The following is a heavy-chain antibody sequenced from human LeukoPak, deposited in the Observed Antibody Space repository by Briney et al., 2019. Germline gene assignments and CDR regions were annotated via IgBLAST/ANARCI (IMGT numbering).Heavy chain of an antibody. CDR3: ARTRADYDFWSGYFDY. D-gene: IGHD3-3*01. Sequence: EASVKVSCKASGGTFSSYAISWVRQAPGQGLEWMGGIIPIFGTANYAQKFQGRVTITADESTSTAYMELSSLRSEDTAVYYCARTRADYDFWSGYFDYWGQGTLVTVSS. J-gene: IGHJ4*02. CDR1: GGTFSSYA. CDR2: IIPIFGTA. V-gene: IGHV1-69*13.